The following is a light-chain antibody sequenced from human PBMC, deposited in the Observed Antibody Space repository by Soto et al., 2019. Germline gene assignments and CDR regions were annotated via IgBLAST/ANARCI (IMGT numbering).Light chain of an antibody. J-gene: IGLJ1*01. CDR3: AAWDDNLKRYV. V-gene: IGLV1-44*01. Sequence: QAVVTQPPSASETPGQTVSISCSGSNSNIASNTVNWYQHLPGTAPKLLIYYNNQRPSGVPDRFSGSKSGTSASLAISGLQSEDESDYYCAAWDDNLKRYVFGTGTKVTVL. CDR2: YNN. CDR1: NSNIASNT.